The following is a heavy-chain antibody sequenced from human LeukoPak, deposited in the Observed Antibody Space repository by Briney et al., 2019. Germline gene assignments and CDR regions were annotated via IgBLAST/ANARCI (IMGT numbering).Heavy chain of an antibody. CDR1: GGSFSGYY. D-gene: IGHD3-3*01. Sequence: PSETLSLTCAVYGGSFSGYYWSWIRQPPGKGLEWIGEINHSGSTNYNPSLKSRVTISVDTSENQFSLKLSSVTAADTAVYYCARGRGIFGVVTPYYFDYWGQGTLVTVSS. V-gene: IGHV4-34*01. CDR2: INHSGST. J-gene: IGHJ4*02. CDR3: ARGRGIFGVVTPYYFDY.